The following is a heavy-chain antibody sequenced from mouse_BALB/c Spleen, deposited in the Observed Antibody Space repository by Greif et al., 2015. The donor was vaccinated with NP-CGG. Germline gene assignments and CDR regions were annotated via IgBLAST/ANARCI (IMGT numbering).Heavy chain of an antibody. D-gene: IGHD1-1*01. CDR1: GYAFTNYL. Sequence: QVQLQQSGAELVRPGTSVKVSCKASGYAFTNYLIEWVKQRPGQGLEWIGVINPGSGGTNYNEKFKGKATLTADESSSTAYMQLSSLTSDDSAVYFCARYYGYDMDYWGQGTSVTVSS. J-gene: IGHJ4*01. CDR3: ARYYGYDMDY. CDR2: INPGSGGT. V-gene: IGHV1-54*01.